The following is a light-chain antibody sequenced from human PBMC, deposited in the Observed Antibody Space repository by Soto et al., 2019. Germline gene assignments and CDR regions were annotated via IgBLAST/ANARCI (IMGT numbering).Light chain of an antibody. V-gene: IGKV3-11*01. CDR1: QSVGRY. J-gene: IGKJ4*01. CDR3: QQRSSWPRIT. Sequence: EIVLTQSPATLSLSPGERATLSCRASQSVGRYLVWYQQKPGQAPRLLIYDASNRATGIPARFSGSGSGTDFTLTISSLEPEDFAVYYCQQRSSWPRITFGGGTKVEIK. CDR2: DAS.